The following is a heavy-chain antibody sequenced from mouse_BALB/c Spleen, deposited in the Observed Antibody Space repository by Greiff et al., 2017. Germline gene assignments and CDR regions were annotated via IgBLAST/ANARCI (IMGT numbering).Heavy chain of an antibody. J-gene: IGHJ2*01. V-gene: IGHV1-80*01. Sequence: VQLKESGAELVRPGSSVKISCKASGYAFSSYWMNWVKQRPGQGLEWIGQIYPGDGDTNYNGKFKGKATLTADKSSSTAFMQLSSLTSEDSAVYFCARIGDGYDGFDYWGQGTTLTVSS. CDR3: ARIGDGYDGFDY. CDR2: IYPGDGDT. CDR1: GYAFSSYW. D-gene: IGHD2-2*01.